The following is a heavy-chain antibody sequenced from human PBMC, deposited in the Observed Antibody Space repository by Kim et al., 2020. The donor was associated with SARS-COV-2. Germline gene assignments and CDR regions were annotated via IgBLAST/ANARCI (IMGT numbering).Heavy chain of an antibody. V-gene: IGHV3-30*18. D-gene: IGHD6-13*01. CDR1: GFTFSSFG. J-gene: IGHJ6*01. CDR3: AKDAGGQQLGRGRTYYY. Sequence: GGSLRLSCTASGFTFSSFGMHWVRQAPGKGLEWVAVISYDGSNKYYADSVKGRFTISRDNSKNTLYLQMNSLRAEDTAVYYCAKDAGGQQLGRGRTYYY. CDR2: ISYDGSNK.